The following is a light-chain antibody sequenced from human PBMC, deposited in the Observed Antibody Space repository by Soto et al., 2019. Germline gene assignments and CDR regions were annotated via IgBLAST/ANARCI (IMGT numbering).Light chain of an antibody. CDR3: QSYDSSLSGSVV. J-gene: IGLJ2*01. CDR1: SSNIGAGYD. Sequence: QSVLTQPPSVSGAPGQRVTISCTGSSSNIGAGYDVHWYQQLPGTAPKLLIYGNSNRPSGVPDRFSGSKSGTSASLAITGLQEEAEADYYCQSYDSSLSGSVVFGGGTKVTVL. V-gene: IGLV1-40*01. CDR2: GNS.